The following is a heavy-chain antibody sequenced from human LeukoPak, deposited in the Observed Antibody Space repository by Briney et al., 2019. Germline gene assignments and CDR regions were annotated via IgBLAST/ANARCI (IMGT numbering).Heavy chain of an antibody. CDR2: LSGYTET. D-gene: IGHD2/OR15-2a*01. J-gene: IGHJ4*02. V-gene: IGHV3-23*01. CDR1: GFTFTNYA. CDR3: SEARLVSTADAVL. Sequence: WESLRLTCTVFGFTFTNYAWSWIRQSPGGGLEWIGGLSGYTETFYADSVNGRFTPSRHESRNMVFPQLISSVTAATAVYFCSEARLVSTADAVLWGQKTLGTVSS.